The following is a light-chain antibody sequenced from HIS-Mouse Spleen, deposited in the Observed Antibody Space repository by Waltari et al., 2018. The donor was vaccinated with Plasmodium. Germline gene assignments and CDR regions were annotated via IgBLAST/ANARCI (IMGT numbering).Light chain of an antibody. CDR1: QSVSSN. CDR3: QQYNNWPPEVT. V-gene: IGKV3-15*01. CDR2: GAS. J-gene: IGKJ1*01. Sequence: EIVMTQSPATLSVSPGERATLSCRASQSVSSNLAWYQQKPGQAPRLLIYGASTRATGIPARFSGSGSGTEITLTISSMQSEDFAVYYCQQYNNWPPEVTFGQGTKVEIK.